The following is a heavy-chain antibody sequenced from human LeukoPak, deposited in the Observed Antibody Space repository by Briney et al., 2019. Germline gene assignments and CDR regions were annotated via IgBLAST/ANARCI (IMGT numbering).Heavy chain of an antibody. V-gene: IGHV4-30-2*01. CDR2: IYHSGST. CDR1: GGSISSGGYS. Sequence: SETLSLTCAVSGGSISSGGYSWSWIRQPPGKGLEWIGYIYHSGSTYYNPSLKSRVTISVDRSKNQFSLKLSSVTAADTAVYYCAREGYSGGFDYWGQGTLVTVSS. D-gene: IGHD1-26*01. J-gene: IGHJ4*02. CDR3: AREGYSGGFDY.